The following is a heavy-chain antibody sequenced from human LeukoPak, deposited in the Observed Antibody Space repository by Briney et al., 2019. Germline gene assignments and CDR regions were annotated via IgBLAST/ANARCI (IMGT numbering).Heavy chain of an antibody. J-gene: IGHJ4*02. D-gene: IGHD3-22*01. CDR1: GYTFTSYD. Sequence: GASVKVSCKASGYTFTSYDINWVRQATGQGLEWMGWMNPNSGNTGYAQKFQGRVTMTRNTSISTAYMELSRLRSDDTAVYYCARANRAVTDYYDSRVYSLDYWGQGTLVTVSS. V-gene: IGHV1-8*01. CDR3: ARANRAVTDYYDSRVYSLDY. CDR2: MNPNSGNT.